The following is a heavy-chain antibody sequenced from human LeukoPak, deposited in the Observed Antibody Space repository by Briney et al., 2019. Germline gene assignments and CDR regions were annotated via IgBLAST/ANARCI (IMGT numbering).Heavy chain of an antibody. J-gene: IGHJ4*02. Sequence: GRSLRLSCAASGFSFSNYAMHWVRQAPGKGLEWVALISYDGSNKYYADSVKGRFTISRDNSKNTLYLQMNNLRGEDTAMYYCAKDLIGGADTDYWGQGTLVTVSS. CDR3: AKDLIGGADTDY. V-gene: IGHV3-30*18. D-gene: IGHD3-16*01. CDR1: GFSFSNYA. CDR2: ISYDGSNK.